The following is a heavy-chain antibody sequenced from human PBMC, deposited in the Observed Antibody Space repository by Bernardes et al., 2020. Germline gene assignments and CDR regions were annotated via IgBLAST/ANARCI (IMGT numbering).Heavy chain of an antibody. CDR3: ARVDTAMVTGYYYYYMDV. Sequence: GGSLRLSCAASGFTFRSSTMNWVRQAPGKGLEWVSSISSSSGYIYYADSVKGRFTISRDNAKNSLYLQMNSLRAEDTAVYYCARVDTAMVTGYYYYYMDVWGKGTTVTVSS. CDR2: ISSSSGYI. D-gene: IGHD5-18*01. CDR1: GFTFRSST. J-gene: IGHJ6*03. V-gene: IGHV3-21*01.